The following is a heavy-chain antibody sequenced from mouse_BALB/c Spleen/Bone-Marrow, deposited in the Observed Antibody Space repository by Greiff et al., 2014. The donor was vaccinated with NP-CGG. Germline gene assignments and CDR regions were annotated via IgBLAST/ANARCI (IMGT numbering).Heavy chain of an antibody. Sequence: EVQLVESGVGLVQPGGSRKLSCAASGFTFSSFGMHWVRQAPEKGLEWVAYISGGSSIIYYADTVKGRFTISRDNPKNTLFLQMTSLRSEDTAIYYCARKDYFGYAAMDYWGQGTSVTVSS. V-gene: IGHV5-17*02. CDR3: ARKDYFGYAAMDY. CDR1: GFTFSSFG. D-gene: IGHD1-2*01. J-gene: IGHJ4*01. CDR2: ISGGSSII.